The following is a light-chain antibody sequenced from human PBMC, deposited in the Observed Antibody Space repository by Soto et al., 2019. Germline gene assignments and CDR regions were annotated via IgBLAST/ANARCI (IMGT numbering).Light chain of an antibody. CDR2: GAS. J-gene: IGKJ1*01. Sequence: EIVLTQSPDTLSLFPGERATLSCRASQSVSSTYLAWYQQKLGQAPRLLIFGASSRATGIPDRFSGSGSGTDFTLTISRLEPEDFAVYYCQQYGSSRWTVGQGPKVEIK. CDR1: QSVSSTY. CDR3: QQYGSSRWT. V-gene: IGKV3-20*01.